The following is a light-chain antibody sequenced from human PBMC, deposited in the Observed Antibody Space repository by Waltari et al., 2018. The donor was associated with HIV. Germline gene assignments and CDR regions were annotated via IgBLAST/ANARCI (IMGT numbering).Light chain of an antibody. J-gene: IGLJ1*01. CDR3: QSYDSNLSGATV. CDR1: SSHIGAGSD. CDR2: GNS. Sequence: SVLTQPPSVSGAPGQRVTLSCTGSSSHIGAGSDVYWYQQLPGPAPKVLLYGNSNRPSGVPARFSGSKSGTSASLAITGLQAEDEADYYCQSYDSNLSGATVFGTGTKVTVL. V-gene: IGLV1-40*01.